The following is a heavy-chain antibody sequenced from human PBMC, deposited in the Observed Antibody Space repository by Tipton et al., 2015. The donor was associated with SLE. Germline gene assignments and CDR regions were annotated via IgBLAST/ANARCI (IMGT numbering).Heavy chain of an antibody. D-gene: IGHD5-24*01. CDR3: ARVQGWLQEDWAFDI. CDR2: IYHSGST. Sequence: TLSLTCTVSGGSISSYYWSWIRQPPGKGLEWIGYIYHSGSTNYNPFLKSRVTISVDTSKNQFSLKLSSVTAADTAVYYCARVQGWLQEDWAFDIWGQGTMVTVSS. J-gene: IGHJ3*02. CDR1: GGSISSYY. V-gene: IGHV4-59*01.